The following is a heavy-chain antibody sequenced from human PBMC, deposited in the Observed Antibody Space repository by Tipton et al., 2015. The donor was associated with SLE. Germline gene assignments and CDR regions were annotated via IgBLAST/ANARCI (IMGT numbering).Heavy chain of an antibody. CDR2: IYVSGGT. V-gene: IGHV4-61*02. Sequence: TLSLTCTVAGDSITSDNHFWSWIRQPAGKGLEWIGRIYVSGGTSYNPSLQSRSSTSIDTSKSQFSLRLSSVTAADTAVYYCARDRAICDSTSCFRSYFDSWGQGTLVTVSS. D-gene: IGHD2-2*01. J-gene: IGHJ4*02. CDR1: GDSITSDNHF. CDR3: ARDRAICDSTSCFRSYFDS.